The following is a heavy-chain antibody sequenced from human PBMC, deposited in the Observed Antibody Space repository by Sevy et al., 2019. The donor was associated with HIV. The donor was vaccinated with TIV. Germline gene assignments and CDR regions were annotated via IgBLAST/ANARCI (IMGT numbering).Heavy chain of an antibody. V-gene: IGHV3-43D*03. J-gene: IGHJ6*02. CDR3: AKDTSYRYGYSSSWYKEGMNYYYGMDV. CDR1: GFTFDDYA. Sequence: GGSLRLSCAASGFTFDDYAMHWVRQAPGKGLEWVSLISWDGGSTYYADSVKGRFTISRDNSKNSLYLQMNSLRAEDPALNYCAKDTSYRYGYSSSWYKEGMNYYYGMDVWGQGTTVTVSS. D-gene: IGHD6-13*01. CDR2: ISWDGGST.